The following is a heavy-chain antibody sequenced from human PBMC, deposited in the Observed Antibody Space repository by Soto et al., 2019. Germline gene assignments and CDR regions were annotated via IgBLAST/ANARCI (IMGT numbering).Heavy chain of an antibody. J-gene: IGHJ5*02. Sequence: SGPTLVNPTHTLTLTCIFSGFSLRTIGVGVGWIRQPPGKALEWLGFIYWNDDRRYSPSLKSRLTITKDTSKNPVVLTMTNMDPVDTAKYYCAKSGSSGWDGWLDPWGQGTLVTVSS. CDR1: GFSLRTIGVG. D-gene: IGHD6-19*01. V-gene: IGHV2-5*01. CDR2: IYWNDDR. CDR3: AKSGSSGWDGWLDP.